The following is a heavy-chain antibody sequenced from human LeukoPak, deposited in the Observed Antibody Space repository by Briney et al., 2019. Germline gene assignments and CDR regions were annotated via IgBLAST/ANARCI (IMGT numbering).Heavy chain of an antibody. D-gene: IGHD3-9*01. V-gene: IGHV1-2*02. Sequence: ASVKVSRKASGCTFTDYYMHWVRQAPGHGLEWMGWMNPNTGDTDYAQKFQGRVTMTRDTSISTAYMELSRLRSDDTAVYYCARGDYYYNLLTYYPYFDFWGQGTLVTVSS. CDR3: ARGDYYYNLLTYYPYFDF. CDR1: GCTFTDYY. CDR2: MNPNTGDT. J-gene: IGHJ4*02.